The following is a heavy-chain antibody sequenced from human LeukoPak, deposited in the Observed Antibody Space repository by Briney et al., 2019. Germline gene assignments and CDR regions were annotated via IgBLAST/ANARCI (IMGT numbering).Heavy chain of an antibody. V-gene: IGHV3-7*01. J-gene: IGHJ4*02. CDR1: GFTFSNYW. Sequence: PGGSLRLSCAASGFTFSNYWLTWVRQAPGKGLEWVANIKQDGSEKYYVDSVKGRFTISRDNTKNSLYLQMNSLRAEDTAVYYCARDSSGWYVDYWGQGTLVTVSS. D-gene: IGHD6-19*01. CDR3: ARDSSGWYVDY. CDR2: IKQDGSEK.